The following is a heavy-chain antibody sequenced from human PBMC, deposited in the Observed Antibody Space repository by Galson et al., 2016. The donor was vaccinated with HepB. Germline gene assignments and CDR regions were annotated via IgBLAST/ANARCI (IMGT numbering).Heavy chain of an antibody. J-gene: IGHJ6*02. CDR1: DGSISSGFYY. CDR2: IRVTRDT. Sequence: TLSLTCAFPDGSISSGFYYWSWLRQPAGKGLECIGRIRVTRDTDYKPSRERRVTISADTSKNQFSLKLTSVTAADSAVYYCARHQLYDGSNHYYYRLDVWGQGTTVTVSS. V-gene: IGHV4-61*02. D-gene: IGHD3-22*01. CDR3: ARHQLYDGSNHYYYRLDV.